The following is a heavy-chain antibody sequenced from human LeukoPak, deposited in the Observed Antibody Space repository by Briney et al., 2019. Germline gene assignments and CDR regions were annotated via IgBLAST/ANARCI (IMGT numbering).Heavy chain of an antibody. CDR3: AGEKDYYYDSSGYYSDFDY. CDR1: GGSISSSSYY. J-gene: IGHJ4*02. V-gene: IGHV4-39*02. Sequence: SETLSLTCTVSGGSISSSSYYWGWIRQPPGKGLEWIGSIYYSGSTYYNPSLKSRVTISVDTSKNQFSLKLSSVTAADTAVYYCAGEKDYYYDSSGYYSDFDYWGQGTLVTVSS. D-gene: IGHD3-22*01. CDR2: IYYSGST.